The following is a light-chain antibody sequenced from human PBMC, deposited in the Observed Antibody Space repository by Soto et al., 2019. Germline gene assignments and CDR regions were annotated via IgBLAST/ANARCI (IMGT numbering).Light chain of an antibody. J-gene: IGLJ1*01. CDR1: SSDVGGYNY. CDR3: CSYTTSNTRQIV. V-gene: IGLV2-14*03. CDR2: DVS. Sequence: QSVLTPPASVSGSPGQSITISCTGTSSDVGGYNYVSWYQHHPGKAPKLMIYDVSNRPSGVSNRFSGSKSGNTASLTISGLQPEDEADYYCCSYTTSNTRQIVFGTGTKVTVL.